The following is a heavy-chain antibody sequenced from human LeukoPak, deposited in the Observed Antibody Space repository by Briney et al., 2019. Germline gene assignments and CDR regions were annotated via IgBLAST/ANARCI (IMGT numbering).Heavy chain of an antibody. Sequence: GGSLRLSCAASGFTFSSYSMNWVRQAPGKGLEWVSSISSSSSYIYYADSVKGRFTISRDNAKNSLYLQMNSLRAEDTAVYYCAKDRYSSSSTVDYWGQGTLVTVSS. J-gene: IGHJ4*02. CDR2: ISSSSSYI. CDR3: AKDRYSSSSTVDY. V-gene: IGHV3-21*01. CDR1: GFTFSSYS. D-gene: IGHD6-6*01.